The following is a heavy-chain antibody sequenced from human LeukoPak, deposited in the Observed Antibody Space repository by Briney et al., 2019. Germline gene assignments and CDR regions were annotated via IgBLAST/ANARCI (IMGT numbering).Heavy chain of an antibody. CDR2: ISGSGGST. D-gene: IGHD3-10*01. Sequence: PGGSLRLSCAASGFTFSSYAMSWVRQAPGKGLEWVSAISGSGGSTYHADSVKGRFTISRDNSKNTLYLQMNSLRAEDTAVYYCAKDKGTPGTITMVRGVIINPPYYYGMDVWGQGTTVTVSS. J-gene: IGHJ6*02. CDR3: AKDKGTPGTITMVRGVIINPPYYYGMDV. CDR1: GFTFSSYA. V-gene: IGHV3-23*01.